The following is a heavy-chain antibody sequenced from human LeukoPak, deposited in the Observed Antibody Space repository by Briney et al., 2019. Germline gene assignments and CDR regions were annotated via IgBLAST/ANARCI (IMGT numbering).Heavy chain of an antibody. D-gene: IGHD2/OR15-2a*01. V-gene: IGHV4-39*01. CDR3: ARQNTKATFVDY. J-gene: IGHJ4*02. Sequence: SETLSLTCTVSGGSISMSSYYWGWLRQPPGKGLDWFGNIYYSGSTYSNPSLKSRDTMSIDTSKSQFSVKLSSATAADTAVYYCARQNTKATFVDYWGQGTLVTVSS. CDR1: GGSISMSSYY. CDR2: IYYSGST.